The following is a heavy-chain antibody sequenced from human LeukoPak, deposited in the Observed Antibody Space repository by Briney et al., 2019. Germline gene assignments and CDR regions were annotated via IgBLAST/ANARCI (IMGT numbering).Heavy chain of an antibody. J-gene: IGHJ4*02. CDR1: GFIFSTYS. V-gene: IGHV3-48*02. D-gene: IGHD1-26*01. CDR3: ARLPGATSTTDF. Sequence: GGSLRLSCAASGFIFSTYSMNWVRQAPGKGLECVSYISSSGTTVYYADSVKGRFTISRDNAKNSVFLQMNSLRDEDTAVYYCARLPGATSTTDFWGQGTLVTVSS. CDR2: ISSSGTTV.